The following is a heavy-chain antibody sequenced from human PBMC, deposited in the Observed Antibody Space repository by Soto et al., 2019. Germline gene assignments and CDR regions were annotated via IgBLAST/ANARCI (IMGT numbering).Heavy chain of an antibody. CDR1: GGTFSSYA. CDR2: IIPIFGTA. D-gene: IGHD3-10*01. CDR3: ARGTPITMVRGVFRRSWGVNWFDR. J-gene: IGHJ5*01. V-gene: IGHV1-69*13. Sequence: GASVKVSCKASGGTFSSYAISWVRQAPGQGLEWMGGIIPIFGTANYAQKFQGRVTITADESTSTAYMELSSLRSEDTAVYYCARGTPITMVRGVFRRSWGVNWFDRWGKGTLVTVSS.